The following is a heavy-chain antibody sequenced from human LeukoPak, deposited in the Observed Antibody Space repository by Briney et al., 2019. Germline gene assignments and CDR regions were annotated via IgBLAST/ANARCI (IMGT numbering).Heavy chain of an antibody. CDR3: ARDKSPAQGYSSSWPPEALWY. J-gene: IGHJ4*02. Sequence: ASVKVSCKASGYTFTSYGISWVRQAPGQGLEWMGWISAYNGNTNYAQKLQGRVTITADESTSTAYMELSSLRSEDTAVYYCARDKSPAQGYSSSWPPEALWYWGQGTLVTVSS. V-gene: IGHV1-18*01. CDR2: ISAYNGNT. CDR1: GYTFTSYG. D-gene: IGHD6-13*01.